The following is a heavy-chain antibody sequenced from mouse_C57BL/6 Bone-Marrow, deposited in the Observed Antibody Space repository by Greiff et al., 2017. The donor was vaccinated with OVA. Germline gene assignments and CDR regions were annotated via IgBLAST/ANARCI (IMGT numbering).Heavy chain of an antibody. V-gene: IGHV5-9-1*02. CDR2: ISSGGDYI. D-gene: IGHD1-1*01. Sequence: EVKVVESGEGLVKPGGSLKLSCAASGFTFSSYAMSWVRQTPEKRLEWVAYISSGGDYIYYADTVKGRFTISRDNARNTLYLQMSSLKSEDTAMYYCTRDDGSSPSYAMDYWGQGTSVTVSS. J-gene: IGHJ4*01. CDR3: TRDDGSSPSYAMDY. CDR1: GFTFSSYA.